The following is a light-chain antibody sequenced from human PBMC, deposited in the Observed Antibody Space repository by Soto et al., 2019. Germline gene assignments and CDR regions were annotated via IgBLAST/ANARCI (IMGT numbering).Light chain of an antibody. CDR1: QSLNSY. V-gene: IGKV3-11*01. Sequence: EIVLTQSPATLSLSPGERATLSCRASQSLNSYLAWFQQKPSQAPRLLIYDASNRATDIPARFSGSGSGTDFTLTISSLEPADFAVYYCQQRRDWPLTFGGGTKVEIK. CDR2: DAS. J-gene: IGKJ4*01. CDR3: QQRRDWPLT.